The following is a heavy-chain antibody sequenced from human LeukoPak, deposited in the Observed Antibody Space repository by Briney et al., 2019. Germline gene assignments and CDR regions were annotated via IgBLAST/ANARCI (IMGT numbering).Heavy chain of an antibody. J-gene: IGHJ4*02. CDR3: ARGKYSSGWFDY. CDR2: ITTSSTYI. V-gene: IGHV3-21*01. CDR1: GFTFSSYS. Sequence: PGGSLRLSCAASGFTFSSYSMSWVRQAPGKGLEWVSSITTSSTYISHADSVKGRFTISRDNAKNSLYLQMNSLRAEDTAVYYCARGKYSSGWFDYWGQGTLVTVSS. D-gene: IGHD6-19*01.